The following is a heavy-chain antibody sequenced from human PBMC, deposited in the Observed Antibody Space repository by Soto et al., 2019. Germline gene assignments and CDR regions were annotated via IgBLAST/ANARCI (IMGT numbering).Heavy chain of an antibody. V-gene: IGHV1-18*01. J-gene: IGHJ6*02. CDR1: GGTFSSYA. CDR3: ARDIESVTAKHFFYYYAMDV. D-gene: IGHD2-8*01. Sequence: EASVKVSCKASGGTFSSYAISWVRQAPGQGLEWMGWVSANNGHTNYAQNLQGRVSMTTDTSTSTAYMELRGLTFDDTAVYYCARDIESVTAKHFFYYYAMDVWGQGTTVTVSS. CDR2: VSANNGHT.